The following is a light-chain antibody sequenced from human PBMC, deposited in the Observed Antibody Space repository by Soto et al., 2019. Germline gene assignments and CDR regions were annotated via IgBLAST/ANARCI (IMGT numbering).Light chain of an antibody. J-gene: IGKJ4*01. CDR3: QQYNSYPIT. CDR2: KAS. CDR1: QSISTW. V-gene: IGKV1-5*03. Sequence: DIQMTQSPSTLSASVGDRVTITCRATQSISTWLAWYQQKPGKAPKVLIYKASSLESGVPSRFSGSGSGTEFTLTISSLQPDDFATYYCQQYNSYPITFGGGTKVEIK.